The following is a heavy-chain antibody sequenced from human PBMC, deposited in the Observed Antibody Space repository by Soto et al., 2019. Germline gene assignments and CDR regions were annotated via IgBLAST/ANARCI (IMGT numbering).Heavy chain of an antibody. CDR3: ARDRMGGDSSGYYPDAFDI. V-gene: IGHV4-30-4*01. CDR1: GGSISSGDYY. J-gene: IGHJ3*02. Sequence: QVQLQESGPGLVKPSQTLSLTCTVSGGSISSGDYYWSWIRQPPGKGLEWIGYIYYSGSTYYNPSLKSRVTISVDTSKNQFSLKLSSVTAADTAVYYCARDRMGGDSSGYYPDAFDIWGQGTMVTVSS. CDR2: IYYSGST. D-gene: IGHD3-22*01.